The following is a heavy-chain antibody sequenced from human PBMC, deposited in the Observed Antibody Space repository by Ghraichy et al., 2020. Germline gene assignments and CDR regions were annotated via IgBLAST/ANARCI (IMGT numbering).Heavy chain of an antibody. J-gene: IGHJ4*02. CDR2: MNPNSGNA. Sequence: ASVKVSCKASGYTFTSYDINWVRQATGQGLEWMGWMNPNSGNAGYAQKFQGRVTMTRNTSISTAYMELSSLRSEDTAVYYCARVSPAGIVYYASTRVWFDYWGQGALVTVSS. CDR3: ARVSPAGIVYYASTRVWFDY. D-gene: IGHD3-10*01. V-gene: IGHV1-8*01. CDR1: GYTFTSYD.